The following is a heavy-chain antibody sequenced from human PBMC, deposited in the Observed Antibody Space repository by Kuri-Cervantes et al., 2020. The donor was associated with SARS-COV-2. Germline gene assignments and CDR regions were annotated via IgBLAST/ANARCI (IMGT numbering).Heavy chain of an antibody. CDR2: IYYSGST. J-gene: IGHJ5*02. D-gene: IGHD3-22*01. CDR3: ARDLLLYYDSSGYHNWFDP. V-gene: IGHV4-34*01. CDR1: GGSFSGYY. Sequence: SETLSLTCAVYGGSFSGYYWGWIRQPPGKGLEWIGSIYYSGSTYYNPSLKSRVTISVDTSKNQFSLKLSSVTAADTAVYYCARDLLLYYDSSGYHNWFDPWGQGTLVTVSS.